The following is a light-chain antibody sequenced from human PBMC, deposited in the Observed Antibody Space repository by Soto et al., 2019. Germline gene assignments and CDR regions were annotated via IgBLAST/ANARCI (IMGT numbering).Light chain of an antibody. CDR2: GAS. V-gene: IGKV3-20*01. Sequence: IVLTQSPGTLSLSPGERATLSCRASQSVTSNYLAWYQQKPGQAPRLLIYGASTRATGIADRFSGSGSGTDFTLTISRLEPEDFAVYYCQQYGSSPSWTFGQGTKVE. J-gene: IGKJ1*01. CDR1: QSVTSNY. CDR3: QQYGSSPSWT.